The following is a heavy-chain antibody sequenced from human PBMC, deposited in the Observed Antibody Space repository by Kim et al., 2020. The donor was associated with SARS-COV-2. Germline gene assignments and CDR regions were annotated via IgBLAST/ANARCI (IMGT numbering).Heavy chain of an antibody. V-gene: IGHV3-33*01. D-gene: IGHD1-26*01. CDR3: ASGSYYFDY. J-gene: IGHJ4*02. CDR2: SNK. Sequence: SNKYSADYVKGRFTISRDNSKNTLYLQMNSLRAEDTAVYYCASGSYYFDYWGQGTLVTVSS.